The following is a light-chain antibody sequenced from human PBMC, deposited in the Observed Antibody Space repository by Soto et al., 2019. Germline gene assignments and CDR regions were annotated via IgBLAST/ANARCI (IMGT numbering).Light chain of an antibody. V-gene: IGKV1-12*01. CDR2: AAS. CDR3: QQANSFPNT. J-gene: IGKJ5*01. Sequence: DIQMTQSPSSLSASLGDGVTITFRASQSISRRVSWYQQKPGKAPKLLIYAASSLQSGVPSRFSGSGSGTDFTLTISSLQPEDFATYYCQQANSFPNTFGQGTRLEIK. CDR1: QSISRR.